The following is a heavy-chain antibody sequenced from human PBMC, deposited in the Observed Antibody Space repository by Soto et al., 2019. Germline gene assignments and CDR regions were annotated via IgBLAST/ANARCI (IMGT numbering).Heavy chain of an antibody. J-gene: IGHJ6*02. Sequence: GGSLRLSCAASGFTFSNAWMNWVRQAPGKGLEWVGRIKSKTDGGTTDYAAPVKGRFTISRDDSKNTLYLQMNSLKTEDTAVYYCTTDRRDYYYYGMDVWGQGTTVTVSS. CDR3: TTDRRDYYYYGMDV. CDR2: IKSKTDGGTT. V-gene: IGHV3-15*07. CDR1: GFTFSNAW.